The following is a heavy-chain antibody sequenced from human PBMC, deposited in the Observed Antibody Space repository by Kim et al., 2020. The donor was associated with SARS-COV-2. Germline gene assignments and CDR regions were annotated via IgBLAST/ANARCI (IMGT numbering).Heavy chain of an antibody. V-gene: IGHV3-7*04. CDR1: GFTFSSYW. J-gene: IGHJ5*02. CDR2: IKQDGSEK. Sequence: GGSLRLSCAGSGFTFSSYWMSWVRQAPGKGLEWVANIKQDGSEKYYVDSVKGRFTISRDNAKNSLYLQMNSLRAEDTAVYYCARVRYIVVVPAARRWFDP. CDR3: ARVRYIVVVPAARRWFDP. D-gene: IGHD2-2*01.